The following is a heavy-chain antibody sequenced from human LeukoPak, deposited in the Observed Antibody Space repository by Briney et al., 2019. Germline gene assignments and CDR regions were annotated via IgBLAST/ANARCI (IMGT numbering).Heavy chain of an antibody. J-gene: IGHJ4*02. CDR2: IKEDGGEK. V-gene: IGHV3-7*05. CDR1: GFTFSRYW. D-gene: IGHD2-8*01. CDR3: AVHNGDY. Sequence: PGGSQRLSCAASGFTFSRYWMGWARQAPGKGLEWVATIKEDGGEKYYVDSVKGRFTISRDNAKNSLFLQMNSLRAEDMAVYYCAVHNGDYWGQGTLVTVSP.